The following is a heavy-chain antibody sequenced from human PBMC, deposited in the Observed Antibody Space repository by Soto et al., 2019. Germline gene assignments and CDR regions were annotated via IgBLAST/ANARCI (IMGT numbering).Heavy chain of an antibody. Sequence: SETLSLTCTVSGGSISSGGYYWSWIRQHPGKGLEWIGYIYYSGSTYYNPSLKSRVTMSVDTSKNQFSLKLSSVTAADTAVYYCARDRVMITFGGVISHRAGFDYWGQGTLVTVSS. CDR2: IYYSGST. CDR3: ARDRVMITFGGVISHRAGFDY. V-gene: IGHV4-31*03. CDR1: GGSISSGGYY. J-gene: IGHJ4*02. D-gene: IGHD3-16*01.